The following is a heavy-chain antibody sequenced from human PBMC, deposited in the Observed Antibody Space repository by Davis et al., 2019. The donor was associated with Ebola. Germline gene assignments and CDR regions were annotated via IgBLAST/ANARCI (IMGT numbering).Heavy chain of an antibody. J-gene: IGHJ6*02. CDR3: ARDRVLRFLEWLLSGTYYYGMDV. D-gene: IGHD3-3*01. CDR2: INHSGST. CDR1: GGSFSVYY. V-gene: IGHV4-34*01. Sequence: SETLSLTCAVYGGSFSVYYWSWIRQPPGKGLEWIGEINHSGSTNYNPSLKSRVTISVDTSKNQFSLKLSSVTAADTAVYYCARDRVLRFLEWLLSGTYYYGMDVWGQGTTVTVSS.